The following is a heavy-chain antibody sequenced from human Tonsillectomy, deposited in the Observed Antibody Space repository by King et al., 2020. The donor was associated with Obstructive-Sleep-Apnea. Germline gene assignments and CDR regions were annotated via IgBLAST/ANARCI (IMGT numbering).Heavy chain of an antibody. Sequence: VQLVESGGGLVKPGGSLRLSCAASGFTFSSNSMNWVRQAPGKGLEWVSSISSSSSYIYYADSVKGRFTISRDNAKNSLYLQMNSLRAEDTAVYYCARAIMPETLPRVGFDPWGQGTLVTVSS. D-gene: IGHD2-2*01. V-gene: IGHV3-21*01. CDR3: ARAIMPETLPRVGFDP. CDR1: GFTFSSNS. CDR2: ISSSSSYI. J-gene: IGHJ5*02.